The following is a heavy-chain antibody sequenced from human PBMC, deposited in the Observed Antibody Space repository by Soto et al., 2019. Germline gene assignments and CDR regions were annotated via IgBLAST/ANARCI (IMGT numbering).Heavy chain of an antibody. J-gene: IGHJ4*02. V-gene: IGHV3-33*01. CDR2: IWYDGSNK. CDR1: GFTFSSYG. Sequence: QVQLVESGGGVVQPGRSLRLSCAASGFTFSSYGMHWVRQAPGKGLEWVAVIWYDGSNKYYADSVKGRFTSSRDNSKNTLYLQMNSLRAEDMAVYYFARDDGGKFDYWGQGTLVTVSS. CDR3: ARDDGGKFDY. D-gene: IGHD2-15*01.